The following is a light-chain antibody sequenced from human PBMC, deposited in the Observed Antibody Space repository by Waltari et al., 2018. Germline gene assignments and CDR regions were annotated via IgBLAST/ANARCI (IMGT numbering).Light chain of an antibody. V-gene: IGLV2-23*02. CDR3: CSYASSGTGV. CDR2: EVS. Sequence: QSALTQPASVSGSPGQSITISCTGTSSDVGSYNLVTWYQQYPGKAPKLMIYEVSKRPSWVSNRFSGSKSGNTASLTISGLQAEDEADYYCCSYASSGTGVFGGGTKVTVL. CDR1: SSDVGSYNL. J-gene: IGLJ2*01.